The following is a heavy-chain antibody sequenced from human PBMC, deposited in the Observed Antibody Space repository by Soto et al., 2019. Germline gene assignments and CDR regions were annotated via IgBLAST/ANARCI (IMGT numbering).Heavy chain of an antibody. CDR3: ARLWFGELLFFDY. D-gene: IGHD3-10*01. V-gene: IGHV4-39*07. CDR2: IYHSGST. J-gene: IGHJ4*02. CDR1: GGSISSGDYY. Sequence: SETLSLTCTVSGGSISSGDYYLSWIRPPPGKGLEWIGEIYHSGSTNYNPSLKSRVTISVDKSKNQFSLKLSSVTAADTAVYYCARLWFGELLFFDYWGQGTLVTVSS.